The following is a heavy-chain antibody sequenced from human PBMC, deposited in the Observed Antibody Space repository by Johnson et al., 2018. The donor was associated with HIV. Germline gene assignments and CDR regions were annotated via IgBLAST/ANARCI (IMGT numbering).Heavy chain of an antibody. CDR1: GFTFSSYA. CDR3: VRGFRSHTETEAPMIIAPGAFDI. CDR2: ISYDGSNK. D-gene: IGHD3-22*01. J-gene: IGHJ3*02. V-gene: IGHV3-30-3*01. Sequence: QVQLVESGGGLVKPGGSLRLSCAASGFTFSSYAMHWVRQAPGKGLEWVAVISYDGSNKYYADSVKGRFTISRDHSKNTLYLQMNSLRAEDTAVYYCVRGFRSHTETEAPMIIAPGAFDIWGQGTMVTVSS.